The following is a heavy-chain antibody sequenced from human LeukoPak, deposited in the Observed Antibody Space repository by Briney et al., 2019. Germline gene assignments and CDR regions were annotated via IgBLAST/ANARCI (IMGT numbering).Heavy chain of an antibody. D-gene: IGHD5-18*01. J-gene: IGHJ4*02. Sequence: GESLKISCKGSGYSFTSYWIGWVRQMPGKGLEWMGIIYPGDSDTRYSPSFQGQVTISADKSISTAFLQWSSLKASDGAMYYCVRPDTALDTSPYYFDYWGQGTLVTVSS. CDR2: IYPGDSDT. CDR1: GYSFTSYW. CDR3: VRPDTALDTSPYYFDY. V-gene: IGHV5-51*01.